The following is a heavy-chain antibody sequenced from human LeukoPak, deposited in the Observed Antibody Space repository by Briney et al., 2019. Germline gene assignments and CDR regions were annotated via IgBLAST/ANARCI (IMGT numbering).Heavy chain of an antibody. V-gene: IGHV4-4*07. Sequence: SETLSLTCTISGASISTYYWTWIRQPAGKGLEWIGRIYTSGTTNYNPSLKNRVTMSVDTSKNQFSLELSSVTAADTAVYYCARGYGDYVGIENYFDYWGQGTLVTVSS. CDR3: ARGYGDYVGIENYFDY. D-gene: IGHD4-17*01. CDR2: IYTSGTT. CDR1: GASISTYY. J-gene: IGHJ4*02.